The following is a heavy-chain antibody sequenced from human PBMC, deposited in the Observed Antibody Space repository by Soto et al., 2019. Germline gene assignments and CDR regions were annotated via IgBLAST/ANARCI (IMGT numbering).Heavy chain of an antibody. V-gene: IGHV1-18*01. Sequence: QVQLVQSGAEVKKPGASVKVSCKASGYTFTSYGISWVRQAPGQGLEWMGWISAYNGNTNYAQKVQGRVTMTTDTSTSTAYMELGSLRPDDTAVYYCASDSAWGAGYCISTSCYAPFDYGGQRTLVTVSS. CDR2: ISAYNGNT. J-gene: IGHJ4*02. D-gene: IGHD2-2*01. CDR3: ASDSAWGAGYCISTSCYAPFDY. CDR1: GYTFTSYG.